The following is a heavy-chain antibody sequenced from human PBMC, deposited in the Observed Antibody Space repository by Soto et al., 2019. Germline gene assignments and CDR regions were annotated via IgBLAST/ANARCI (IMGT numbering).Heavy chain of an antibody. V-gene: IGHV1-69*01. D-gene: IGHD6-19*01. J-gene: IGHJ4*02. CDR2: IIPIFGTA. CDR3: AREEYSSGWQRKN. CDR1: VGTFISYA. Sequence: QVQLVQSGAEVKKPGSSVKVSCKSSVGTFISYAISWVRQAPGQGREWMGGIIPIFGTANYAQKFQGRVTITADESTSTAYMELSSLRSEDMAVYYCAREEYSSGWQRKNWGQGTLVTVCS.